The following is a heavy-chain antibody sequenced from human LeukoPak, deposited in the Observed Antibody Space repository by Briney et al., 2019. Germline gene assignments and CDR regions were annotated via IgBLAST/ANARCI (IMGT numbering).Heavy chain of an antibody. D-gene: IGHD3-10*01. J-gene: IGHJ5*02. CDR2: IYYSGST. CDR1: GGSISSYY. V-gene: IGHV4-59*01. CDR3: ARAGGSYYPIMYNWFDP. Sequence: PSETLSLTCTVSGGSISSYYWSWIRQPPGKGLEWIGYIYYSGSTNYNPSLKGRVTISVDTSKNQFSLKLSSVTAADTAVYYCARAGGSYYPIMYNWFDPWGQGTLVTVSS.